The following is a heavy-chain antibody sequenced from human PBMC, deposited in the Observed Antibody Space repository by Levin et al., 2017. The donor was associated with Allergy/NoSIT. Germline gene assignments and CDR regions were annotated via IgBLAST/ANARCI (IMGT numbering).Heavy chain of an antibody. D-gene: IGHD6-13*01. CDR3: AKAAYSSSPWDLDY. CDR1: GFTFSSYA. J-gene: IGHJ4*02. CDR2: IGGSGIST. Sequence: GESLKISCAASGFTFSSYAISWVRQAPGKGLEWVSAIGGSGISTHYADSVEGRFTISRDNSKNTLYLQMNSLRAEDTAVYYCAKAAYSSSPWDLDYWGQGTLVTVSS. V-gene: IGHV3-23*01.